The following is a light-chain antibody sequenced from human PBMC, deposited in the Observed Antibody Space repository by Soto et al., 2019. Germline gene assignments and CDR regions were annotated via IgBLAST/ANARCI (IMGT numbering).Light chain of an antibody. V-gene: IGLV2-14*01. CDR1: NSDIGTYNY. J-gene: IGLJ1*01. Sequence: QSALTQPASVSGSPGQSITIPCTGSNSDIGTYNYVSWYQQLPGKAPKLVISEVSNRPSGISGRFSGSKSGNAASLTISGLXAEDEATYYCSSYTSTSTLYVFGPGTKVTVL. CDR3: SSYTSTSTLYV. CDR2: EVS.